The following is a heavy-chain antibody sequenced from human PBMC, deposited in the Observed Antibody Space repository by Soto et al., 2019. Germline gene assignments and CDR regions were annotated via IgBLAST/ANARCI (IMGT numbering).Heavy chain of an antibody. J-gene: IGHJ6*03. CDR1: GYSFTSYW. Sequence: PGESLKISCKGSGYSFTSYWIGWVRQMPGKGLEWMGIIYPGDSDTRYSPSFQGQVTISADKSISTAYLQWSSLKASDTAMYYCAKYSSSGYYYYYMDVWGKGTTVTVSS. CDR2: IYPGDSDT. CDR3: AKYSSSGYYYYYMDV. V-gene: IGHV5-51*01. D-gene: IGHD6-6*01.